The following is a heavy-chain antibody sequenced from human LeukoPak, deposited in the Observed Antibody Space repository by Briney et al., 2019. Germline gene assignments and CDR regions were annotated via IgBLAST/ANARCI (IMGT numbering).Heavy chain of an antibody. V-gene: IGHV3-30-3*01. D-gene: IGHD2-15*01. Sequence: GGSLRLSCAASGFSFSTFAMHWVRQAPGKGLEWVAVISSDGNHKYNADSVKGRFTISRDNSKNTLYLQMNSLRAEDTAVYYCARDLEDCSGGSCYSWFDPWGQGTLVTVSS. CDR3: ARDLEDCSGGSCYSWFDP. J-gene: IGHJ5*02. CDR1: GFSFSTFA. CDR2: ISSDGNHK.